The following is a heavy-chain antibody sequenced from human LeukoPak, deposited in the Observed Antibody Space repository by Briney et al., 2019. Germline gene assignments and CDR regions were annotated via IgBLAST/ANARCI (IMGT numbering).Heavy chain of an antibody. J-gene: IGHJ6*02. CDR3: ARAPPTELLKYYYYYYGMDV. V-gene: IGHV1-46*01. CDR2: INPSGGST. Sequence: ASVKVSCKASGYTFTSYYMHWVRQAPGQGLEWMGIINPSGGSTSYAQKFQGRVTVTRDTSTSTVYMELSSLRSEDTAVYYCARAPPTELLKYYYYYYGMDVWGQGTTVTVSS. D-gene: IGHD1-26*01. CDR1: GYTFTSYY.